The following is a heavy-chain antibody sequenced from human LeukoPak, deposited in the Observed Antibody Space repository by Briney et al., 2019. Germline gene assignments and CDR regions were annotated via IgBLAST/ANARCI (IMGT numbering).Heavy chain of an antibody. Sequence: PGGSLRLSCAASGFTFSSYGMHWVRQAPGKGLEWVAVISYDGSNKYYADSVRGRFTISRDNSKNTLYLQMNSLRAEDTAVYYCAKWGGYYDSSGDNDFDYWGQGTLVTVSS. J-gene: IGHJ4*02. CDR3: AKWGGYYDSSGDNDFDY. CDR1: GFTFSSYG. CDR2: ISYDGSNK. V-gene: IGHV3-30*18. D-gene: IGHD3-22*01.